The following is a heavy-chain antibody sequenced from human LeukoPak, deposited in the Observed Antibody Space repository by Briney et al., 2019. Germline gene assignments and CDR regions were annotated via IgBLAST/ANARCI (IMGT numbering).Heavy chain of an antibody. D-gene: IGHD1-26*01. J-gene: IGHJ6*02. CDR3: ARLGVKRSGQSYYYYGMDV. CDR1: GGSFSGYY. CDR2: INHSGST. V-gene: IGHV4-34*01. Sequence: SETLSLTCAVYGGSFSGYYWSWIRLPPGKGLEWIGEINHSGSTNYNPSLKSRVTISVDTSKNQFSLKLSSVTAADTAVYYCARLGVKRSGQSYYYYGMDVWGQGTTVTVSS.